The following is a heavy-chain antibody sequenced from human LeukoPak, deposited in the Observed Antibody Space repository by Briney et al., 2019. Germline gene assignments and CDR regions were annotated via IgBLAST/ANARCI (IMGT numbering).Heavy chain of an antibody. V-gene: IGHV4-34*01. CDR1: GGSFSGYY. Sequence: SETLSLTCAVYGGSFSGYYWSWIRQPPGKGLEWIGEINHSGSTNYNPSLKSRVTISVDTSKNQFSLRLSSVTAADTAVYYCARDSEINWFYKWGQGILVTVSS. CDR2: INHSGST. J-gene: IGHJ4*02. D-gene: IGHD1-26*01. CDR3: ARDSEINWFYK.